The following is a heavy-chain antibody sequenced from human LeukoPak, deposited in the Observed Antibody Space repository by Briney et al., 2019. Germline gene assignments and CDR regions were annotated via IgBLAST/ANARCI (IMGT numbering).Heavy chain of an antibody. CDR2: INPNSGGT. CDR1: GYTFTGYY. CDR3: ARLLTGTTAEYWFDP. V-gene: IGHV1-2*02. D-gene: IGHD1-20*01. J-gene: IGHJ5*02. Sequence: ASVKVSCKASGYTFTGYYMHWVRQAPGQGLEWMGWINPNSGGTNYAQKFQGRVTMTRDTSISTAYMELSRLRSDDTAVYYCARLLTGTTAEYWFDPWGQGTLVTVSS.